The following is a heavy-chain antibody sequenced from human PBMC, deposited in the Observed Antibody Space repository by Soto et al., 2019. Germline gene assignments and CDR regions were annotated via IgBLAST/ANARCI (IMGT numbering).Heavy chain of an antibody. Sequence: PSETLSLTCTFSGGSISSYYLSWIRQPTGKGLEWIGYIYYSGSINYNPSLKSRVTISVDTSKNQFSLKLSSVTAADTAVYYCARWNSGSYYYYYGMDVWGQGTTVTVSS. D-gene: IGHD1-26*01. CDR1: GGSISSYY. J-gene: IGHJ6*02. CDR3: ARWNSGSYYYYYGMDV. V-gene: IGHV4-59*08. CDR2: IYYSGSI.